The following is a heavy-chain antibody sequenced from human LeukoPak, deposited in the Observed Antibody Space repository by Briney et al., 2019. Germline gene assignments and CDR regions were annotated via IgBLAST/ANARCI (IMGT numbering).Heavy chain of an antibody. CDR3: ARLTYCGGDCPVY. D-gene: IGHD2-21*02. Sequence: GESLKISCKGPGYSFSSYWISWVRQMPGKGLEWMGRIDPSDSNTKCSPSFQGHVTISADKSISTAYLQWSSLKASDTAMYYCARLTYCGGDCPVYWGQGTLVTVSS. V-gene: IGHV5-10-1*01. CDR1: GYSFSSYW. CDR2: IDPSDSNT. J-gene: IGHJ4*02.